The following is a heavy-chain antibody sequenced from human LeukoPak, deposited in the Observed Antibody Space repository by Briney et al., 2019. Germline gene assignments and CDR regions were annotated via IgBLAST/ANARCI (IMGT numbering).Heavy chain of an antibody. J-gene: IGHJ4*02. CDR3: AALEGDYGGNGDY. V-gene: IGHV1-58*02. Sequence: ASVKVSCKVSGYTLTELSMHWVRQAPGQRLEWIGWIVVGSGNTNYAQKFQERVTITRDMSTSTAYMELSSLRSEDTAVYYCAALEGDYGGNGDYWGQGTLVTVSS. D-gene: IGHD4-23*01. CDR1: GYTLTELS. CDR2: IVVGSGNT.